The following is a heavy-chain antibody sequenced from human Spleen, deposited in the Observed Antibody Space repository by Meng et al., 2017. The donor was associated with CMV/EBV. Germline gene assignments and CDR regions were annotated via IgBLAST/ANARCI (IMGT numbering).Heavy chain of an antibody. CDR2: IYHSGST. Sequence: SSNLWTWVRQVPGKGLEWIGEIYHSGSTNYNPSLKSRVTISVDKFKNQFSLKLGSVTAADTAVYYCGGVQDSVLAVSDVRNEYYFDSWGRGTLVTVSS. V-gene: IGHV4-4*02. CDR3: GGVQDSVLAVSDVRNEYYFDS. CDR1: SSNL. D-gene: IGHD2-8*02. J-gene: IGHJ4*02.